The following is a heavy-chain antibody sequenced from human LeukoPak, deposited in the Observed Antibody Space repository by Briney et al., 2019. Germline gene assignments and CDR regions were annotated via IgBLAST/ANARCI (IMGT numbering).Heavy chain of an antibody. Sequence: GGSLRLSCAASGFTFSSYSMNWVRQAPGKGLEWVSSISSSSSYIYYADSVKGRFTISRDNAKNSLYLQMNSLRAEDTAVYYCARGKGKQWLVEDYFDYWGQGTLVTVSS. CDR2: ISSSSSYI. CDR3: ARGKGKQWLVEDYFDY. D-gene: IGHD6-19*01. CDR1: GFTFSSYS. V-gene: IGHV3-21*01. J-gene: IGHJ4*02.